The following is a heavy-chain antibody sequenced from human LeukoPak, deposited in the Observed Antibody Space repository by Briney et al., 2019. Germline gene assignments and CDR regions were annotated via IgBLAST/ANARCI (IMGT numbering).Heavy chain of an antibody. CDR1: GFTFDDYA. J-gene: IGHJ5*02. V-gene: IGHV3-9*01. CDR3: TAMGNWFDP. Sequence: GGSLRLSCAASGFTFDDYAMHWVRHAPGKGLEWVSGISWNSGSIGYADSVKGRFTISRDNTKNSLYLQMNSLRAEDTALYYCTAMGNWFDPWGQGTLVTVSS. D-gene: IGHD5-18*01. CDR2: ISWNSGSI.